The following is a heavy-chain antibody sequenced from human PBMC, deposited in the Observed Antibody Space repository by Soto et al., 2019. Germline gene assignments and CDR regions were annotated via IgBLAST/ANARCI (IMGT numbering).Heavy chain of an antibody. J-gene: IGHJ3*02. CDR3: ARVWGGAFDM. Sequence: ASETLSLTCTVSGGSISSSYWSWIRQPPGKGLEWIGYIYYSGSTNYNPSLKSRVTISVDTSKNPFSLKLSSVTAADTAVYYCARVWGGAFDMWGKGKMVTVPS. V-gene: IGHV4-59*01. CDR2: IYYSGST. CDR1: GGSISSSY. D-gene: IGHD3-10*01.